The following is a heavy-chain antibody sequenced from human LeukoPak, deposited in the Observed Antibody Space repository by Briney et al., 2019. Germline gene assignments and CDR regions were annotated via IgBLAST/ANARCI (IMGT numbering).Heavy chain of an antibody. CDR2: ISGSGGST. CDR1: GFTFSSYA. J-gene: IGHJ4*02. V-gene: IGHV3-23*01. CDR3: AKDQIEQQLVPIFGY. D-gene: IGHD6-13*01. Sequence: GGSLRLSCAASGFTFSSYAMHWVRQAPGKGLEWVSAISGSGGSTYYADSVKGRFTISRDNSKNTLYLQMNSLRAEDTAVYYCAKDQIEQQLVPIFGYWGQGTLVTVSS.